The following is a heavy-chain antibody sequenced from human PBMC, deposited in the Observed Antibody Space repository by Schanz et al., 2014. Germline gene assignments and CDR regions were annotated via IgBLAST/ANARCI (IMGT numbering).Heavy chain of an antibody. CDR1: GDSISSYS. CDR3: ARGNDIQVWSLDY. J-gene: IGHJ4*02. V-gene: IGHV4-4*07. Sequence: QVQLQESGPGLVKPSETLSLTCTVSGDSISSYSWSWIRRPAGKGLEWIGRIYTSGATNYNPSLKSGLTMSVETSKTQVSLKRRSVTAADTAVYYCARGNDIQVWSLDYWGQGTLVTVSS. CDR2: IYTSGAT. D-gene: IGHD5-18*01.